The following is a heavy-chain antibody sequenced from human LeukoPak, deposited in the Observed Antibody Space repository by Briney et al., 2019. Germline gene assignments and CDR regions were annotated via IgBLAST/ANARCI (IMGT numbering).Heavy chain of an antibody. CDR1: GGSFSGYY. D-gene: IGHD5-18*01. CDR2: INHSGST. CDR3: ARGQRLKLWVDLIDY. J-gene: IGHJ4*02. Sequence: SETLSLTCAVYGGSFSGYYWSWIRQPPGKGLEWIGEINHSGSTNYNPSLKSRVTISVDTSKNQFSLKLSSVTAADTAVYYCARGQRLKLWVDLIDYWGQGTLVTVSS. V-gene: IGHV4-34*01.